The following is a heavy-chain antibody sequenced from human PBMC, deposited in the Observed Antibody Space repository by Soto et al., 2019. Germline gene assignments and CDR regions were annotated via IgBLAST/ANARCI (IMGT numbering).Heavy chain of an antibody. Sequence: GASVKVSCKASGGTFSSYAISWVRQAPGQGLEWMGGIIPIFGTANYAQKFQGRVTITADESTSTAYMELSSLRSEDTAVYYCASGYSGEPYYFDYWGQGTLVTVSS. D-gene: IGHD6-19*01. CDR2: IIPIFGTA. V-gene: IGHV1-69*13. CDR1: GGTFSSYA. J-gene: IGHJ4*02. CDR3: ASGYSGEPYYFDY.